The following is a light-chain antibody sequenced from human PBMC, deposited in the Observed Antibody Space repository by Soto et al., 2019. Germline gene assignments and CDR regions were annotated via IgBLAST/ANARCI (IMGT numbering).Light chain of an antibody. CDR2: DVS. CDR3: SSYTSTRTLV. J-gene: IGLJ2*01. CDR1: SSDVGGYNS. Sequence: QSALTQPASVSGSPGQSITISCTGTSSDVGGYNSVSWYQQHPGKAPKLMIYDVSNRPSGVSNRFSGSKSDNTASLTISGLQTEDEADYYCSSYTSTRTLVFGGGTKLTVL. V-gene: IGLV2-14*01.